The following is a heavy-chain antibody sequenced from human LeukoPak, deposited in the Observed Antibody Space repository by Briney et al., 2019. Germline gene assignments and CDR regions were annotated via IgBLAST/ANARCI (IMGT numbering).Heavy chain of an antibody. CDR1: GFTFSSYW. Sequence: GGSLRLSCAASGFTFSSYWMSWVRQAPGKGLEWVANIKQDGSEKYYVDSVKGRFTISRDNAKNSLYLQMNSLRAEDTAVYYCTISSSRNHFDYWGQGTPVTVSS. CDR3: TISSSRNHFDY. CDR2: IKQDGSEK. J-gene: IGHJ4*02. V-gene: IGHV3-7*01. D-gene: IGHD6-13*01.